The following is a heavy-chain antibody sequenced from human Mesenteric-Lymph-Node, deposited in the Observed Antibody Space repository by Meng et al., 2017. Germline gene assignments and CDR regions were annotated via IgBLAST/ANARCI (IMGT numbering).Heavy chain of an antibody. V-gene: IGHV1-18*01. CDR3: ANRGNPYLDC. J-gene: IGHJ4*02. CDR2: INRYNGNT. Sequence: QGQLVQSGGEVKKPGASVKVSCTASGYTLSSDGFSWVRQAPGQGLEWMGWINRYNGNTDYAQKFQGRVTMTTDTSTSTAYMELRSLKSDDTAVYYCANRGNPYLDCWGQGTLVTVSS. CDR1: GYTLSSDG.